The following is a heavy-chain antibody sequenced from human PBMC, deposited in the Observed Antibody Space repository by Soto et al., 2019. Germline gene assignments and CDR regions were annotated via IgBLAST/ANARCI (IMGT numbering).Heavy chain of an antibody. Sequence: EVQLLESGGALIQAGGSLRLSCAASGFTFTPYALNWVLHPPGKGLEWVVSSRYSGDSTYDGDSVKGRFTISRDTSRNTLYLKMNSLRAEDTALYYCASRRLVYCSGTSCYFFDYWGQGTLVTVSS. CDR1: GFTFTPYA. CDR2: SRYSGDST. D-gene: IGHD2-2*01. CDR3: ASRRLVYCSGTSCYFFDY. V-gene: IGHV3-23*01. J-gene: IGHJ4*02.